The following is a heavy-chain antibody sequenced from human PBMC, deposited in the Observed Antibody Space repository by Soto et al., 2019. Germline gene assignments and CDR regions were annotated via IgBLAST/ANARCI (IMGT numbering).Heavy chain of an antibody. CDR3: ARSAYCGGDCSYYYYYGMDV. J-gene: IGHJ6*02. CDR2: INHSGST. CDR1: GGSFSGYY. V-gene: IGHV4-34*01. D-gene: IGHD2-21*02. Sequence: QVQLQQWGAGLLKPSETLSLTCAVYGGSFSGYYWSWIRQPPGKGLEWIGEINHSGSTNYNPSLKSRVTISVDTSKNQFSLKLSSVPAADTAVYYCARSAYCGGDCSYYYYYGMDVWGQGTTVTVSS.